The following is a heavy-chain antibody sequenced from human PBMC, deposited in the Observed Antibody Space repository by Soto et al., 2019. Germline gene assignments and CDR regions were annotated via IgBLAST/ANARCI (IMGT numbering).Heavy chain of an antibody. D-gene: IGHD2-15*01. V-gene: IGHV3-33*01. CDR1: GFTFSSYG. J-gene: IGHJ4*02. CDR2: IWYDGSNK. Sequence: QVQLVESGGGVVQPGRSLRLSCAASGFTFSSYGMHWVRQAPGKGLEWVAVIWYDGSNKYYADSVKGRFTISRDNSKNTLYLQMKSLRAEDTAVYYCARDGYCSGGSCYSVPVFDYWGQGTLVTVSS. CDR3: ARDGYCSGGSCYSVPVFDY.